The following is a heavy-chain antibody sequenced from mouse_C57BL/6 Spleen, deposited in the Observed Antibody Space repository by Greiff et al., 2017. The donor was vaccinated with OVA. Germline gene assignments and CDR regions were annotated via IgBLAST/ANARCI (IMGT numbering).Heavy chain of an antibody. CDR2: IDPEDGDT. Sequence: DVKLVESGAELVRPGASVKLSCTASGFNIKDYYMHWVKQRPEQGLEWIGRIDPEDGDTEYAPKFQGKGTMTADPSSNTAYLQLSSLTSEDTAVYYCTTLYPYSNYDYWGQGTTLTVSS. V-gene: IGHV14-1*01. CDR3: TTLYPYSNYDY. CDR1: GFNIKDYY. D-gene: IGHD2-5*01. J-gene: IGHJ2*01.